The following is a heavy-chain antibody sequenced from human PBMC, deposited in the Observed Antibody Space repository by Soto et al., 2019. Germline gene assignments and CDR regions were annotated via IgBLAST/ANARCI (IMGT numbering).Heavy chain of an antibody. V-gene: IGHV3-15*07. CDR1: GVTFRIAW. CDR3: TADPPSGSSLIDY. Sequence: EVQLVESGGGLVEPGGSLRLSCAASGVTFRIAWMSWVRQAPGKGLEWVGRIKSIRAGGTTDYAAPVRGRFTISRDDSKSTLYLQMNSLKTEDTAVYYCTADPPSGSSLIDYWGQGTLVAVSS. D-gene: IGHD1-26*01. J-gene: IGHJ4*02. CDR2: IKSIRAGGTT.